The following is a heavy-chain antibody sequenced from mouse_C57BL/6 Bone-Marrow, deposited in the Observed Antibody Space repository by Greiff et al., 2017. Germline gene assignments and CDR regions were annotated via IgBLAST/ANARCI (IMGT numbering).Heavy chain of an antibody. V-gene: IGHV5-2*01. J-gene: IGHJ1*03. D-gene: IGHD1-1*01. Sequence: DVKLVESGGGLVQPGESLKLSCESNEYEFPSHDMSWVRKTPEKRLELVAAINSDGGSTYYPDTMERRFIISRDNTKKTLYLQMSSLRSEDTALYYCARHARPGNYGSDFDVWGTGTTVTGSS. CDR3: ARHARPGNYGSDFDV. CDR1: EYEFPSHD. CDR2: INSDGGST.